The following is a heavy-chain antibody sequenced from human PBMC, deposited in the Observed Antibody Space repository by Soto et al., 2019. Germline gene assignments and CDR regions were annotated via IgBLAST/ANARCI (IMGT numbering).Heavy chain of an antibody. D-gene: IGHD2-2*01. CDR3: ARDGEYCISTSCYSLGMDG. CDR2: IYYSGST. J-gene: IGHJ6*02. CDR1: GGSISSGDYY. V-gene: IGHV4-30-4*01. Sequence: SETLSLTCTVSGGSISSGDYYWSWIRQPPGKGLEWIGYIYYSGSTYYNPSLKSRVTISVDTSKNQFSLKLSSVTAADTAVYYCARDGEYCISTSCYSLGMDGWGQGTTVTVSS.